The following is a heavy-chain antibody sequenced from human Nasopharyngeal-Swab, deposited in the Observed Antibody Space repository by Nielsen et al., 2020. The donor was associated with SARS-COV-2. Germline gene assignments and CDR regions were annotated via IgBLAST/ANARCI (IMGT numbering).Heavy chain of an antibody. D-gene: IGHD2-8*01. CDR2: ITPFNGNA. CDR1: GFSITYRF. V-gene: IGHV1-45*02. CDR3: ASGQCINGVCNPTDGLDV. J-gene: IGHJ6*02. Sequence: SVRVSCKASGFSITYRFLHWMRQAPGQALEWMGWITPFNGNAKYAQKFQGRVSITRDGSRTTASLELSSLRPDDTAMYFCASGQCINGVCNPTDGLDVWGQGTSVTVS.